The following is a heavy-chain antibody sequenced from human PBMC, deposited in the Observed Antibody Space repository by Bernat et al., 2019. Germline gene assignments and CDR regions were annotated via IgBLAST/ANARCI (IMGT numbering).Heavy chain of an antibody. J-gene: IGHJ3*02. V-gene: IGHV4-34*01. CDR3: ARINYYDNIWGTYRFDI. Sequence: QVQLQQWGAGLLKPSESLSVTCAVYGGSFSGYYWTWIRQPPGKGLEWIGEIKHSGSTNYNPSLKSRFTISVNTSKHQFSLKFISVTASDTAVYYCARINYYDNIWGTYRFDIWGQGTMVTVSS. D-gene: IGHD3-16*02. CDR1: GGSFSGYY. CDR2: IKHSGST.